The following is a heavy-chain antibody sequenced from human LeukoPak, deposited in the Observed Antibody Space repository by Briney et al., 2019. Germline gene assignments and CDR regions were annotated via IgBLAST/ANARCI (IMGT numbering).Heavy chain of an antibody. CDR3: ARGSSSGYINLGTYYFDY. J-gene: IGHJ4*02. CDR2: IYYSGNT. Sequence: PSETLSLTCTVSGGSISSSSYYWGWIRQPPGKGLEWIGTIYYSGNTYYNPSLKSRVTISVDTSKNQFSLKLSSVTAADTAVYYCARGSSSGYINLGTYYFDYWGQGTLVTVSS. CDR1: GGSISSSSYY. D-gene: IGHD3-22*01. V-gene: IGHV4-39*07.